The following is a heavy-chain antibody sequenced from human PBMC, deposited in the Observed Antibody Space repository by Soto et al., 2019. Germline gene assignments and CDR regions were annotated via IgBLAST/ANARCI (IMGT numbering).Heavy chain of an antibody. V-gene: IGHV4-4*02. J-gene: IGHJ4*02. Sequence: PSETLSLTCAVSGDSISSSNWWSWVRQPPGKGLDWIGEMHHSGSTNYNPSLKSRVTISVDKSKNQFSLKLSSVTAADTAVYYCARDVRHYYDDRPAGHFDFWGQGTLVTVSS. D-gene: IGHD3-16*01. CDR2: MHHSGST. CDR3: ARDVRHYYDDRPAGHFDF. CDR1: GDSISSSNW.